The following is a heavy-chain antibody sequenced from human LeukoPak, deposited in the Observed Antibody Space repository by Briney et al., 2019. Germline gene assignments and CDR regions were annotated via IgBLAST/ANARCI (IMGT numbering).Heavy chain of an antibody. CDR1: GFTFSSYG. J-gene: IGHJ4*02. CDR2: ISGSGGST. CDR3: AKDWTASSGWYGYFDY. V-gene: IGHV3-23*01. Sequence: GGSLRLSCAASGFTFSSYGMSWVRQAPGKGLEWVSAISGSGGSTYYADSVKGRFTISRDNSKNTLYLQMNSLRAEDTAVYYCAKDWTASSGWYGYFDYWGQGTLVTVSS. D-gene: IGHD6-19*01.